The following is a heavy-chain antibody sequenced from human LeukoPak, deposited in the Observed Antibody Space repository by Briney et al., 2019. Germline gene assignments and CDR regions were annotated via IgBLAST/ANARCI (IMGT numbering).Heavy chain of an antibody. D-gene: IGHD6-13*01. CDR2: INPNSGDT. CDR3: ARDRGSSWPVI. CDR1: GYTFTGYY. J-gene: IGHJ4*02. V-gene: IGHV1-2*02. Sequence: ASVKVSCKASGYTFTGYYMHWVRQAPGQGLEWMGWINPNSGDTNYAQKFQGRVTMTRDTSISTAYMELSRLRSDDTAVYYCARDRGSSWPVIWGQGTLVTVSS.